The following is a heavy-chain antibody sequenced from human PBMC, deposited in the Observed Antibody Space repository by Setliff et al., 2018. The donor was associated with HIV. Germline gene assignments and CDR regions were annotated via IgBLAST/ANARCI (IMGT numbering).Heavy chain of an antibody. CDR2: INEDGTEK. V-gene: IGHV3-7*03. D-gene: IGHD6-6*01. CDR3: ARGGGGARRVIGS. Sequence: GGSLRLSCAASGFTFTSFWMSWVRPAPGKGLGWVANINEDGTEKYYVDSVRGRSTISRDNANNSLYLQMSSLGAEDTAVYYCARGGGGARRVIGSWGQGALVTVSS. J-gene: IGHJ4*02. CDR1: GFTFTSFW.